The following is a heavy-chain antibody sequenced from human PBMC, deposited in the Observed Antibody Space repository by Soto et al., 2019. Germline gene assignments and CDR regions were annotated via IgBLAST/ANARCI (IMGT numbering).Heavy chain of an antibody. Sequence: QVQLVESGGGVVQPGRSLRLSCAASGFTFSSYGMHWVRQAPGKGLEWVAVRWYDGSNKYYADSVKGRFTISRDNSKNTLYLQMNSLRAEDTAVYYCARGFLEWLSDYYYYYMDVWGKGTTVTVSS. V-gene: IGHV3-33*01. CDR2: RWYDGSNK. J-gene: IGHJ6*03. CDR3: ARGFLEWLSDYYYYYMDV. CDR1: GFTFSSYG. D-gene: IGHD3-3*01.